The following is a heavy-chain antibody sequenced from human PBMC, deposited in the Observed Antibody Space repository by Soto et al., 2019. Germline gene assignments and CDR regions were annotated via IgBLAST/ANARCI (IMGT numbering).Heavy chain of an antibody. J-gene: IGHJ4*02. CDR3: TGEVASGY. CDR2: ISRDGRTT. V-gene: IGHV3-30*03. Sequence: QVQLVESGGGVVQPGRSLRLSCAVSGFTVCSYGMHWVRQAPGKGLDWVAVISRDGRTTFYADSVKGRFTISRDNSRNTLFLEMNSLRGDDMAVYYCTGEVASGYWGQGTLVTVSS. D-gene: IGHD2-8*02. CDR1: GFTVCSYG.